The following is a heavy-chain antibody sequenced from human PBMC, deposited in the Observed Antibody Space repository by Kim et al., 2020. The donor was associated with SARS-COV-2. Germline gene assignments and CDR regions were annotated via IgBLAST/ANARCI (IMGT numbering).Heavy chain of an antibody. CDR1: GGSISSSSYY. D-gene: IGHD3-10*02. CDR3: ARDGYYVYGMDV. J-gene: IGHJ6*02. Sequence: SETLSLTCTVSGGSISSSSYYWGWIRQPPGKGLEWIGSIYYSGSTYYNPSLKSRVTISVDTSKNQFSLKLSSVTAADTAVYYCARDGYYVYGMDVWGQGTTVTVSS. V-gene: IGHV4-39*07. CDR2: IYYSGST.